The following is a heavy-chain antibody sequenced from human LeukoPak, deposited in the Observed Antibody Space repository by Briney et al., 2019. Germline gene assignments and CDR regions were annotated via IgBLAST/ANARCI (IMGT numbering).Heavy chain of an antibody. CDR1: GFTFSSYG. CDR3: AKDLGVRYFDWLIPGSDY. V-gene: IGHV3-30*18. CDR2: ISYDGSNK. D-gene: IGHD3-9*01. Sequence: GRSLRLSCAASGFTFSSYGMHWVRQAPGKGLEWVAVISYDGSNKYYADSVKGRFTISRDNSKNTLYLQMNSLRAEDTAVYYCAKDLGVRYFDWLIPGSDYWGQGALVTVSS. J-gene: IGHJ4*02.